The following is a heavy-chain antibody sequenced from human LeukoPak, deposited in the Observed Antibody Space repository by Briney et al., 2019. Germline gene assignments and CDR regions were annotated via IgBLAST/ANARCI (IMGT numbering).Heavy chain of an antibody. CDR2: IYYSGST. Sequence: KPSETLSLTCTVSGGSISSSSYYWGSIRQPPGKGLEWIGSIYYSGSTYYNPSLKSRVTISVDTSKNQFSLKLSSVTAADTAVYYCARGGGYASPIGYWGQGALVTVSS. CDR1: GGSISSSSYY. J-gene: IGHJ4*02. CDR3: ARGGGYASPIGY. D-gene: IGHD5-12*01. V-gene: IGHV4-39*07.